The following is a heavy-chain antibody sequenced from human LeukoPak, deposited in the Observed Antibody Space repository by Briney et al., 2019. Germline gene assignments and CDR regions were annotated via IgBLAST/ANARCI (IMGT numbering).Heavy chain of an antibody. CDR1: GFSFSNAW. D-gene: IGHD3-10*01. V-gene: IGHV3-23*01. CDR2: LSDSGVTT. J-gene: IGHJ4*02. Sequence: GGSLRLSCTASGFSFSNAWVSWVRQAPGKGLEWVSGLSDSGVTTYYADSVKGRFTISRDNAKNTLYLQMNSLRAEDTAIYYCAKQRGVYMYRPFEDWGQGTLVTVSS. CDR3: AKQRGVYMYRPFED.